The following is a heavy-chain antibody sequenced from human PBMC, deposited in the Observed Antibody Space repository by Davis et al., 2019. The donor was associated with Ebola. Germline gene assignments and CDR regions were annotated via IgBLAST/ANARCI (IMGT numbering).Heavy chain of an antibody. CDR3: ARDVGMATTQGGDY. CDR1: GGTFSSYA. J-gene: IGHJ4*02. Sequence: SVKVSCKASGGTFSSYAISWVRQAPGQGLEWMGGIIPIFGTANYAQKFQGRVTITADKSTSTAYMELSSLRSEDTAVYYCARDVGMATTQGGDYWGQGTLVTVSS. D-gene: IGHD5-24*01. V-gene: IGHV1-69*06. CDR2: IIPIFGTA.